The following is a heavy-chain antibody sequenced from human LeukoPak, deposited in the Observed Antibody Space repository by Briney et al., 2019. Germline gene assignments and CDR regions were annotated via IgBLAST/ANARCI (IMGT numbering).Heavy chain of an antibody. J-gene: IGHJ4*02. D-gene: IGHD3-16*01. Sequence: GESLKISCKGSGYIFTSYWIGWVRQMPGKGLGWMGIIYPGDSDTRYSPSFQGQVTISADKSISTAYLQWSSLKASDTAMYYCARLFMQAGYYFDYWGQGTLVTVSS. CDR2: IYPGDSDT. CDR1: GYIFTSYW. V-gene: IGHV5-51*01. CDR3: ARLFMQAGYYFDY.